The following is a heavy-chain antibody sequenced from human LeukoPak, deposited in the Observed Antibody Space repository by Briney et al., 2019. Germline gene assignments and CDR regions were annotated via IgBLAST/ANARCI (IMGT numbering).Heavy chain of an antibody. CDR2: ISAYNGNT. D-gene: IGHD3-16*01. Sequence: ASVKVSCKASGYTFTSYGISWVRQAPGQELEWMGWISAYNGNTSYAQKLQGRVTMTTDTSTSTAYMELRSLRSDDTAVYYCARDRRDYVWGSYSDYWGQGTLVTVSS. CDR3: ARDRRDYVWGSYSDY. J-gene: IGHJ4*02. CDR1: GYTFTSYG. V-gene: IGHV1-18*01.